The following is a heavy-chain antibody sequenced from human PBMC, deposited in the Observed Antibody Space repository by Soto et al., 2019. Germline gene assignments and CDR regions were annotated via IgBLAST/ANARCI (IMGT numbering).Heavy chain of an antibody. CDR2: IYPGDSDT. CDR3: ASQAYYDFWSGYDTYYYGMDV. V-gene: IGHV5-51*01. D-gene: IGHD3-3*01. J-gene: IGHJ6*02. CDR1: GYSFTSYW. Sequence: GESLKISCKGSGYSFTSYWIGWVRQMPGKGLEWMWIIYPGDSDTRYSPSFQGQVTISADKSISTAYLQWSSLKASDTAMYYCASQAYYDFWSGYDTYYYGMDVWGQGTTVTVSS.